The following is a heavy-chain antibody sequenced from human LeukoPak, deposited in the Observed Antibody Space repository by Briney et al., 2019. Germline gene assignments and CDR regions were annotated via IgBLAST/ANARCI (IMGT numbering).Heavy chain of an antibody. CDR1: GFTFSSYA. Sequence: GGSLRLSCAASGFTFSSYAMSWVRQALGKGLEWVSAISGSGGSTYYADSVKGRFTISRDNSKNTLYLQMNSLRAEDTAVYYCAKPMAPTFIRGSYRSGAFDIWGQGTMVTVSS. V-gene: IGHV3-23*01. CDR2: ISGSGGST. D-gene: IGHD1-26*01. J-gene: IGHJ3*02. CDR3: AKPMAPTFIRGSYRSGAFDI.